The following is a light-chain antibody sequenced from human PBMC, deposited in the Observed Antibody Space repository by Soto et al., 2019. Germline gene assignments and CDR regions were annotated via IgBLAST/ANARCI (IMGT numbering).Light chain of an antibody. Sequence: EIVLMQSPGTLSLSPGERATLSCRASQSMTRTYIAWYQKKPGQAPRLLIYAASIRAPGIPDKFRGTGSGTDYSLTIDRLEPEDSAVYYCHQYDNAPQTFGQGTKVDIK. CDR1: QSMTRTY. CDR3: HQYDNAPQT. V-gene: IGKV3-20*01. J-gene: IGKJ2*01. CDR2: AAS.